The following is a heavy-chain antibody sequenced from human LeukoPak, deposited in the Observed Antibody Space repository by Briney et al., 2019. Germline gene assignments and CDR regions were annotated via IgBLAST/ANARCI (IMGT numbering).Heavy chain of an antibody. D-gene: IGHD6-13*01. CDR1: GYTFTGYY. V-gene: IGHV1-2*02. CDR2: INPNSGGT. J-gene: IGHJ4*02. CDR3: ARDYGSSWYGEDFDY. Sequence: ASVKVSCKASGYTFTGYYMHWVRQAPGQGLEWMGWINPNSGGTNYAQKFQGRVTMTRDTSISTAYMELSRLRSDDTAVYYCARDYGSSWYGEDFDYWGQGTLVTVSS.